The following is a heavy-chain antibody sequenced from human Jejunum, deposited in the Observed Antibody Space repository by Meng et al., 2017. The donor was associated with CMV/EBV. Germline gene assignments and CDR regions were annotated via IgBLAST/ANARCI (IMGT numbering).Heavy chain of an antibody. Sequence: QVHLMQSGAEVKKPGSPVKVACKTSGGSFSTHTFSWVRQAPGQGLEWMGGLIAVFDKTKAAPRFQDRVTFTADESTSTAYMELSSLTFDDTAVYFCARGRRNEPLFDYWGQGTLVTVSS. J-gene: IGHJ4*02. CDR3: ARGRRNEPLFDY. D-gene: IGHD1-14*01. V-gene: IGHV1-69*13. CDR2: LIAVFDKT. CDR1: GGSFSTHT.